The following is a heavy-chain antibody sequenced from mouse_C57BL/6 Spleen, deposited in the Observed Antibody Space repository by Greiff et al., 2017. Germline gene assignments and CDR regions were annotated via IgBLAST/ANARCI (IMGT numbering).Heavy chain of an antibody. V-gene: IGHV5-9-1*02. CDR2: ISSGGDYI. CDR1: GFTFSSYA. J-gene: IGHJ2*01. CDR3: TRDQNFAY. Sequence: VQVVESGEGLVKPGGPLKLSCAASGFTFSSYAMSWVRQTPEKRLEWVAYISSGGDYIYYADAVKGRFTISRDNARNTLYLQMSRLKSEDTAMYYCTRDQNFAYWGQGTTLTVSA.